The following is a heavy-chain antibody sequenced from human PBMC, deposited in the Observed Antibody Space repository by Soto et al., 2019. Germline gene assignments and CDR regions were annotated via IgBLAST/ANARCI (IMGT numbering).Heavy chain of an antibody. D-gene: IGHD1-1*01. CDR2: IVPLLGSA. Sequence: QVQLVQSGAEVKKPGSSVKVSCKASGDIFSSYPFSWVRQAPGQGREWMGGIVPLLGSADDAQKFQDRVTITADDSTSTVYLELSSLRSDDTAVYSCARDRGSQPWYFGVWGRGTLVSVSS. CDR1: GDIFSSYP. J-gene: IGHJ2*01. CDR3: ARDRGSQPWYFGV. V-gene: IGHV1-69*01.